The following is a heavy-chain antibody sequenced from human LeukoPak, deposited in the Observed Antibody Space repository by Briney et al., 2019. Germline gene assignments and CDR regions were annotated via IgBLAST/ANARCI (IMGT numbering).Heavy chain of an antibody. J-gene: IGHJ4*02. Sequence: ASVKVSCKASGYTFTSYDINWVRQATGQGLEWMGWMNPNSGNTGYAQKFQGRVTMTRNTSISTAYMELSSLRPEDTAVYYCARGRGDYVWNQHDYWGQGTLVTVSS. CDR1: GYTFTSYD. D-gene: IGHD3-16*01. CDR3: ARGRGDYVWNQHDY. CDR2: MNPNSGNT. V-gene: IGHV1-8*01.